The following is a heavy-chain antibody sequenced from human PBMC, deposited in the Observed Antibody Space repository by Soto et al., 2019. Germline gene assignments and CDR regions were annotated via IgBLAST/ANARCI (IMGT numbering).Heavy chain of an antibody. CDR1: GGSISSSSYY. J-gene: IGHJ4*02. CDR3: ARGYDISTGPTDY. D-gene: IGHD3-9*01. CDR2: IYYSGST. V-gene: IGHV4-39*01. Sequence: SETLSLTCTVSGGSISSSSYYWGWTRQPPGKGLEWIGIIYYSGSTYYNPSLKSRVTISADTSKNQFSLKLSSVTAAGTAVYYCARGYDISTGPTDYWGQGTLVTVSS.